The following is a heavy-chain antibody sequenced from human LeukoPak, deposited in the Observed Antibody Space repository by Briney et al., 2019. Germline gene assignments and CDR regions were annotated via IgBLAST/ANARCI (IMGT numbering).Heavy chain of an antibody. CDR2: ISWNSGSI. CDR1: GFTFDDYA. D-gene: IGHD6-13*01. CDR3: AKGSYSSSWYNWFDP. V-gene: IGHV3-9*01. Sequence: GGSLRLSCAASGFTFDDYAMHWVRQAPGKGLEWVAGISWNSGSIGYADSVKGRFTISRDNAKNSLYLQMNSLRAEDTALYYCAKGSYSSSWYNWFDPWGQGTLVTVSS. J-gene: IGHJ5*02.